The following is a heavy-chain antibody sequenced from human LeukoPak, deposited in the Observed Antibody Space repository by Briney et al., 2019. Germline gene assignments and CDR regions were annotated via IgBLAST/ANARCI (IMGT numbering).Heavy chain of an antibody. CDR3: ARVAPRNGYFDY. CDR2: INEGGSRE. CDR1: GFTFSMYW. V-gene: IGHV3-7*01. D-gene: IGHD6-6*01. J-gene: IGHJ4*02. Sequence: GGSLRLSCEVSGFTFSMYWMTWVRQAPGKGLEWVANINEGGSREWYVDSLKGRFTISRDNAKNSLYLQMNSLTADDTAVYYCARVAPRNGYFDYWGQGTLVTVSS.